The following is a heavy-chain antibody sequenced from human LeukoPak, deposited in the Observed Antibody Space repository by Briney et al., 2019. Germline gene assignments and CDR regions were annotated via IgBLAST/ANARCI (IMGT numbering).Heavy chain of an antibody. CDR2: ISSSSSYI. CDR1: GFTFSSYS. CDR3: ARDLVARGFDY. V-gene: IGHV3-21*01. J-gene: IGHJ4*02. Sequence: GGSLRLSCAASGFTFSSYSMNWVRQAPGKGLEWVSSISSSSSYIYYADSVKGRFAISRDNAKNSLYLQMNSLRAEDTAVYYCARDLVARGFDYWGQGTLVTVSS. D-gene: IGHD2-2*01.